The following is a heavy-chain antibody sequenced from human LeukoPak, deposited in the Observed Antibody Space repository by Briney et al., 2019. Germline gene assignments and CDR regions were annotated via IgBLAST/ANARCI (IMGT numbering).Heavy chain of an antibody. Sequence: PGGSLRLSCAASGFSFRDYVMSWVRQAPGKGLEWVSGINWNGGRTGYADSVKGRFTISRDNAKNSLYLQMNSLRAEDTALYYCARDYDYGDYPGYWGQGTLVTVSS. V-gene: IGHV3-20*04. CDR3: ARDYDYGDYPGY. CDR2: INWNGGRT. CDR1: GFSFRDYV. D-gene: IGHD4-17*01. J-gene: IGHJ4*02.